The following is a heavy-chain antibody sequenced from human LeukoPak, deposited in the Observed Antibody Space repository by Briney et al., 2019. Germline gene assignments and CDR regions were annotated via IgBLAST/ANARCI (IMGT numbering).Heavy chain of an antibody. CDR3: ARSNYDFWSGYWDYYFDY. D-gene: IGHD3-3*01. V-gene: IGHV4-39*07. J-gene: IGHJ4*02. CDR2: INHSGST. Sequence: SETLSLTCTVSGGSISGSSYYWSWIRQPPGKGLEWIGEINHSGSTNYNPSLKSRVTISVDTSKNQFSLKLSSVTAADTAVYYCARSNYDFWSGYWDYYFDYWGQGTLVTVSS. CDR1: GGSISGSSYY.